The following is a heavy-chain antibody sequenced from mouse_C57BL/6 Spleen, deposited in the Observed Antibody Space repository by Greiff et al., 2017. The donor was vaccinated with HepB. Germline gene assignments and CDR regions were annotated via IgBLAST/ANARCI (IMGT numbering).Heavy chain of an antibody. CDR2: IYPRDGST. Sequence: QVQLKESGPELVKPGASVKLSCKASGYTFTSYDINWVKQRPGQGLEWIGWIYPRDGSTKYNEKFKGKATLTVDTSSSTAYMELHSLTSEDSAVYFCARGTHYYGDAMDYWGQGTSVTVSS. D-gene: IGHD1-1*01. CDR3: ARGTHYYGDAMDY. J-gene: IGHJ4*01. CDR1: GYTFTSYD. V-gene: IGHV1-85*01.